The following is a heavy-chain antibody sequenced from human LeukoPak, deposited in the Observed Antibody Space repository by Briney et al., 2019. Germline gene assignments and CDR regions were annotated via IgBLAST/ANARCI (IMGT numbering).Heavy chain of an antibody. CDR3: ARHIAYCGGDCYPGYNWFDP. D-gene: IGHD2-21*02. Sequence: SETLSLTCTVSGGSISSYYWSWIRQPPGKGLEWIGYIYYSGSTNYDPSLKSRVTISVDTSKNQFSLKLSSVTAADTAVYYCARHIAYCGGDCYPGYNWFDPWGQGTLVTVSS. CDR2: IYYSGST. V-gene: IGHV4-59*01. CDR1: GGSISSYY. J-gene: IGHJ5*02.